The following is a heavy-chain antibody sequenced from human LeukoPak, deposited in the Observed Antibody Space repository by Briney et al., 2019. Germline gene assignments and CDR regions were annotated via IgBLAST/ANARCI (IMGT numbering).Heavy chain of an antibody. V-gene: IGHV1-18*01. CDR3: ARERSGWPPDY. D-gene: IGHD6-19*01. CDR2: ISAYNGNT. CDR1: GYTFTSFG. Sequence: GASVKVSCKASGYTFTSFGISWVRQAPGQGLEWMGRISAYNGNTDYAQKFQGRVTMTKDTSTSTVYMELRSLRSDDTAVYYCARERSGWPPDYWGQGTLVTVSS. J-gene: IGHJ4*02.